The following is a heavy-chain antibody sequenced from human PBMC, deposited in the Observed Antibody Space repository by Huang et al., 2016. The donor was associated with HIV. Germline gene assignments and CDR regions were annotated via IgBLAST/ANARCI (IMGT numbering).Heavy chain of an antibody. J-gene: IGHJ6*02. CDR2: IYYSGST. V-gene: IGHV4-39*01. CDR3: SRQDEKGYCAGDCSNHYYFGLDV. D-gene: IGHD2-21*02. CDR1: GVSISNSRYY. Sequence: QLQLQESGPGLVKPSETLSLTCTVSGVSISNSRYYWGWIRQPPGKGLEYIGSIYYSGSTYYNPSLKSRITMSSDSSKSQFCLKHNSVTAADTAVYYCSRQDEKGYCAGDCSNHYYFGLDVWGHGTTVTVS.